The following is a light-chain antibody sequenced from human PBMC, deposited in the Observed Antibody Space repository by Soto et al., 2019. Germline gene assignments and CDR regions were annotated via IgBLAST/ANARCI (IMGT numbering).Light chain of an antibody. CDR3: QQTYSTPRT. CDR2: AAS. J-gene: IGKJ1*01. Sequence: DIQMTQSPSSLAASVGGRVTMTCRASQTMSSYLNWYQQKPGKAPNLLIYAASRLQSGVPSRLSGSGSGTDFTLTINSLQHEDFSIYYCQQTYSTPRTFGQGTKVEIK. CDR1: QTMSSY. V-gene: IGKV1-39*01.